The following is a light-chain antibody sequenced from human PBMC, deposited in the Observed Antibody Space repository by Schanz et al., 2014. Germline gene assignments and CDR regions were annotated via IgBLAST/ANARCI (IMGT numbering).Light chain of an antibody. Sequence: QSALTQPASVSGSPGQSITISCTGTSSDVGSYNLVSWYQHHPGKAPKLMIYEVTKRPSGVPDRFSGSKSGNTASLTVSGLQAEDEAVYYCSSYADSNNLVFGGGTKLTVL. J-gene: IGLJ2*01. CDR3: SSYADSNNLV. CDR2: EVT. CDR1: SSDVGSYNL. V-gene: IGLV2-8*01.